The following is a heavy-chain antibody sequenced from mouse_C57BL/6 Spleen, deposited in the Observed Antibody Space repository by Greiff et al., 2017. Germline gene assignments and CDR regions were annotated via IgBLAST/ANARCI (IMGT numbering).Heavy chain of an antibody. CDR2: ISDGGSYT. J-gene: IGHJ2*01. CDR1: GFTFSSYA. CDR3: ASLIYDGYYDYLDY. Sequence: EVKLMESGGGLVKPGGSLKLSCAASGFTFSSYAMSWVRQTPEKRLEWVATISDGGSYTYYPDNVKGRFTISRDNAKNNLYLQMSHLKSEVRAMYYCASLIYDGYYDYLDYWGQGTTLTVSS. V-gene: IGHV5-4*03. D-gene: IGHD2-3*01.